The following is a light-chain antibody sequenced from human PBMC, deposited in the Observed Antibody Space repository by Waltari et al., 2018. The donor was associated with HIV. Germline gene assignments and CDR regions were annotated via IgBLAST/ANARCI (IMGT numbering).Light chain of an antibody. Sequence: QSVLTQPPSTSAPPGQRVTILCSGASSNIGSHFVSWYQQVPGATPKLPIYQSDRRTSGGPALVSGSESGTSASLAINGLRSEDEAVYYCAAWDNYLNAWVFGGGTKVTVL. CDR3: AAWDNYLNAWV. CDR1: SSNIGSHF. CDR2: QSD. V-gene: IGLV1-47*01. J-gene: IGLJ3*02.